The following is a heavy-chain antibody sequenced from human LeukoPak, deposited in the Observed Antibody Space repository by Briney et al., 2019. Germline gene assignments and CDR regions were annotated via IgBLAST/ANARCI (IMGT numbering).Heavy chain of an antibody. J-gene: IGHJ4*02. CDR1: GFTFSSYA. V-gene: IGHV3-23*01. CDR2: ISGSGDNT. D-gene: IGHD3-22*01. CDR3: AKGSYYDSSGSFYFDY. Sequence: GGSLRLSCAASGFTFSSYAMSWVRQAPGKGLEWVSGISGSGDNTYYADSVKGRFTISRDSSKNTLYVQVNSLGTEDTAAYYCAKGSYYDSSGSFYFDYWGQGTLVTVSS.